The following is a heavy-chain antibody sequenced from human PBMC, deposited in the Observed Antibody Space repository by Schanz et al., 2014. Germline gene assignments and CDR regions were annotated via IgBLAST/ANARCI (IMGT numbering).Heavy chain of an antibody. Sequence: EVQLVESGGGWVQPGGSLRLSCAASTFTFSSDWMSWVRQAPGKGLEWVANIKEDGSVKDYVDSVKGRFTISRDSSKNTLYLQMNSLRPEDTAIYYCAKNQYDDVDLSSFYFDFWGQGTLVTVSS. CDR3: AKNQYDDVDLSSFYFDF. CDR1: TFTFSSDW. CDR2: IKEDGSVK. J-gene: IGHJ4*02. V-gene: IGHV3-7*05. D-gene: IGHD3-10*02.